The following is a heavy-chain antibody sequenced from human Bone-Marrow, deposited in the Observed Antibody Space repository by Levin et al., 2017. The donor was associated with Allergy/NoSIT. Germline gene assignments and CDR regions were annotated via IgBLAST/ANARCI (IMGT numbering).Heavy chain of an antibody. D-gene: IGHD1-20*01. V-gene: IGHV3-30-3*01. Sequence: GGPLRLSCAASGFTFNIYAMHWVRQAPGKGLEWVAFISHDGSHIYYADSVKGRFTVSRDNSKSTLFLQINSLRREDTAVYYCAREPVSGTTPWFDPWGQGTRVTVTS. CDR3: AREPVSGTTPWFDP. CDR1: GFTFNIYA. CDR2: ISHDGSHI. J-gene: IGHJ5*02.